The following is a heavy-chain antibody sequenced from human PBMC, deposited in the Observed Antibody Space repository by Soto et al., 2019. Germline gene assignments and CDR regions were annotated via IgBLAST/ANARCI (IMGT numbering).Heavy chain of an antibody. V-gene: IGHV3-48*02. D-gene: IGHD3-10*01. CDR2: ISSSSSSR. Sequence: GGSLRLSCVASGFTFSIYSMNWVRQAPGKGLEWVSYISSSSSSRYYADSVKGRFTISRDNAKNSLYLQMNSLRDEDTAVYYCARPGSGSYSGMDVWGQGTTVTV. J-gene: IGHJ6*02. CDR3: ARPGSGSYSGMDV. CDR1: GFTFSIYS.